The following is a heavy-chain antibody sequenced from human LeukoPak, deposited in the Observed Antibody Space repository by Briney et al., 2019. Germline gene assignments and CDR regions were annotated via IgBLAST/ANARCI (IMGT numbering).Heavy chain of an antibody. D-gene: IGHD5-12*01. CDR2: INPNSGGT. J-gene: IGHJ4*02. V-gene: IGHV1-2*02. CDR3: SRGRADGYSGYDFGDY. Sequence: ASVKVSCKASGYTFTGYYMHWVRQAPGQGLEWMGWINPNSGGTNYAQKFQGRVTMARDTSISTAYMELSSLTSDDTAVYYCSRGRADGYSGYDFGDYWGQGTLVTVSS. CDR1: GYTFTGYY.